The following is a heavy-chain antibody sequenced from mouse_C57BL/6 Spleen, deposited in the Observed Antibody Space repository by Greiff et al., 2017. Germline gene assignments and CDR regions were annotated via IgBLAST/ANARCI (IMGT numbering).Heavy chain of an antibody. Sequence: QVQLQQPGAELVMPGASVKLSCKASGYTFTSYWMHWVKQRPGQGLEWIGEIDPSDSYTNYNQKFKGKSTLTVDKSSSTAYMQLSSLTSEDSAVYYCARGGYGSSHFPYAMDYWGQGTSVTVSS. CDR2: IDPSDSYT. CDR1: GYTFTSYW. CDR3: ARGGYGSSHFPYAMDY. D-gene: IGHD1-1*01. V-gene: IGHV1-69*01. J-gene: IGHJ4*01.